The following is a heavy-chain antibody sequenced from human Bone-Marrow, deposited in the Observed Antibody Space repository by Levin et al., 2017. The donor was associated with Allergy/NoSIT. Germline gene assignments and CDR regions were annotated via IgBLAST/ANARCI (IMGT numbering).Heavy chain of an antibody. J-gene: IGHJ2*01. CDR1: GYTFTGYY. V-gene: IGHV1-2*02. D-gene: IGHD4-23*01. Sequence: GESLKISCKASGYTFTGYYMHWVRQAPGQGLEWMGWINPNSGGTNYAQKFQGRVTMTRDTSISTAYMELSRLRSDDTAVYYCARGTVATDWYFDLWGRGTLVTVSS. CDR3: ARGTVATDWYFDL. CDR2: INPNSGGT.